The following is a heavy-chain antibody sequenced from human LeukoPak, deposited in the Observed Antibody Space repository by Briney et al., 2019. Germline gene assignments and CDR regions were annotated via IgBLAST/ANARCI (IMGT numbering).Heavy chain of an antibody. Sequence: SQTLSLTCAVSGGPISSGGYSWSWIRQPPGKGLEWIGYIYHSGSTYYNPSLKSRVTISVDRSKNQFSLKLSSVTAADTAVYYCARAMGLGATPFDYWGQGTLVTVSS. CDR1: GGPISSGGYS. CDR2: IYHSGST. D-gene: IGHD6-19*01. CDR3: ARAMGLGATPFDY. J-gene: IGHJ4*02. V-gene: IGHV4-30-2*01.